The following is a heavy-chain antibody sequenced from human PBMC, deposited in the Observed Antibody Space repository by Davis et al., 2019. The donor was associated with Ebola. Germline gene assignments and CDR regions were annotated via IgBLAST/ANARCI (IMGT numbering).Heavy chain of an antibody. J-gene: IGHJ4*02. Sequence: ASVKVSCKTSGYDFSHFGISWVRHAPGQRLEWMGWISGYNGNTNHAQKFQDRVNMTTDTSTNTVYMELRGLRSDDTAIYYCVRDEHSGNPLDYWGLGTLVTVSS. V-gene: IGHV1-18*04. CDR3: VRDEHSGNPLDY. CDR1: GYDFSHFG. CDR2: ISGYNGNT. D-gene: IGHD1-26*01.